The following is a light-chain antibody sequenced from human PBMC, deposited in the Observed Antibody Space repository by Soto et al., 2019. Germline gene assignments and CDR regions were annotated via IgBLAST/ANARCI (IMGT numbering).Light chain of an antibody. Sequence: QAVVTQPPSASASLGASVTLTCTLSSGYSNYKVDWYQQRPGVGPRFVMRVGTGGIVGSKGDGIPDRFSVLGSGLNRFLTIKNIQEEDESDYHCGADHGSGSNFVWVFGGGTKLTVL. CDR2: VGTGGIVG. CDR3: GADHGSGSNFVWV. CDR1: SGYSNYK. V-gene: IGLV9-49*01. J-gene: IGLJ3*02.